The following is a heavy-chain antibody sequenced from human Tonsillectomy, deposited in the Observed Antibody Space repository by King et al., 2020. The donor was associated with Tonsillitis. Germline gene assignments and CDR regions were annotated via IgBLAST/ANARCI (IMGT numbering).Heavy chain of an antibody. CDR2: IYYTGNT. V-gene: IGHV4-61*01. Sequence: QLQESGPGLAKPSETLXXICTVSGGSVSSGSYYWSWIRQPPGKGLEWIGYIYYTGNTNYNPSLKSRVTISVDTSKNQFSLKLSSVTAADTAVYYWARAEPTGTTYFDYWGQGTLVTVSS. J-gene: IGHJ4*02. CDR1: GGSVSSGSYY. CDR3: ARAEPTGTTYFDY. D-gene: IGHD1-1*01.